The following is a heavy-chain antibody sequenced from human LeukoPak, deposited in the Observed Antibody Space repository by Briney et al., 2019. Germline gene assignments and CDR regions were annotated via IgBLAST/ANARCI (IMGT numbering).Heavy chain of an antibody. CDR1: GFTFSDYY. CDR2: INHSGST. V-gene: IGHV4-34*01. D-gene: IGHD3-10*01. CDR3: ARQPISGWFDP. Sequence: GSLRLSCAASGFTFSDYYMSWIRQPPGKGLEWIGEINHSGSTNYNPSLKSRVTISVDTSKNQLSLKLSSVTAADTAVYYCARQPISGWFDPWGQGTLVTVSS. J-gene: IGHJ5*02.